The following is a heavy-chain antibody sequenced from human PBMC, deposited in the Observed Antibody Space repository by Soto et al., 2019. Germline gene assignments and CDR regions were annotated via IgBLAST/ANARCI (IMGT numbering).Heavy chain of an antibody. V-gene: IGHV1-2*02. CDR2: INPNSGGT. CDR1: GYTFTGYY. CDR3: ARDRYRSRWYNYYYGMDV. Sequence: ASVKVSCKASGYTFTGYYMHWVRQAPGQGLEWMGWINPNSGGTNYAQKFQGRVTMTRDTSISTAYMELSRLRSDDTAVYYCARDRYRSRWYNYYYGMDVWGHGTTVTVSS. D-gene: IGHD6-13*01. J-gene: IGHJ6*02.